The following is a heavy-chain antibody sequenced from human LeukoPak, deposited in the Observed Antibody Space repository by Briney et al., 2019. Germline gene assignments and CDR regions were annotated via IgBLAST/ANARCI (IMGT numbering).Heavy chain of an antibody. CDR1: GDSISSYY. CDR2: SYYSGGT. Sequence: SETLSLTCTVSGDSISSYYWSWFRQPPGNGLEWIGNSYYSGGTNYNPSLKSRVTISVDMSKNQFSLQLSSVTAADTAVYYCARQSCSSTSCPHRNVFDIWGQGTMVTVSP. J-gene: IGHJ3*02. CDR3: ARQSCSSTSCPHRNVFDI. V-gene: IGHV4-59*08. D-gene: IGHD2-2*01.